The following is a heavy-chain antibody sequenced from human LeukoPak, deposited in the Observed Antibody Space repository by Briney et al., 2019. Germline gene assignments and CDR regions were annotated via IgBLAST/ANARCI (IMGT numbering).Heavy chain of an antibody. CDR2: IYYSGST. Sequence: SETLSLTCTVSGGSISSYYWSWIRQPPGKGLEWIGYIYYSGSTNYNPSLKSRVTISVDTSKNQFSLKLSSVTAADTAVYYCARHRVPDYCYYMDVWGKGTTVTVSS. J-gene: IGHJ6*03. CDR1: GGSISSYY. V-gene: IGHV4-59*01. CDR3: ARHRVPDYCYYMDV. D-gene: IGHD2-2*01.